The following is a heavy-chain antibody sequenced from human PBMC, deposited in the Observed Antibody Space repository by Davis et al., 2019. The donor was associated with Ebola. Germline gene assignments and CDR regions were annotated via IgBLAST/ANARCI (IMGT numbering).Heavy chain of an antibody. D-gene: IGHD7-27*01. CDR1: GFTFSDYY. V-gene: IGHV3-11*01. Sequence: GGSLRLSCAASGFTFSDYYMSWIRQAPGKGLEWVSYISSSGSTIYYADSVKGRFTISRDNAKNSLYLQMNSLRAEDTAVYYCARPRDYANWGWFDPWGQGTLVTVSS. CDR3: ARPRDYANWGWFDP. J-gene: IGHJ5*02. CDR2: ISSSGSTI.